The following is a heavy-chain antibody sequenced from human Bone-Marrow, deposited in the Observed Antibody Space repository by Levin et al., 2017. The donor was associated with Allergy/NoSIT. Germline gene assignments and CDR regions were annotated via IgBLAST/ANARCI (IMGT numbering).Heavy chain of an antibody. CDR1: GYSFTSYW. Sequence: PGESLKISCKGAGYSFTSYWIAWVRQMPGKGLEWMGIVFPGDSDARYSPSFQGQVTMSADKSINTAYLQWSSLKASDTAMYYCARGATADTYYAFDIWGQGTMVIVSS. J-gene: IGHJ3*02. V-gene: IGHV5-51*01. CDR3: ARGATADTYYAFDI. D-gene: IGHD6-13*01. CDR2: VFPGDSDA.